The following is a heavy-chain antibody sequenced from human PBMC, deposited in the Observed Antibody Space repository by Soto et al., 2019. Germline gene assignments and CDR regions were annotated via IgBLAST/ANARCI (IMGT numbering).Heavy chain of an antibody. Sequence: QMQLVQSGPEVKKPWTSVKVSCKASGFNFTSSAMQWVRQAPGQRLEWIGWIVVGRGNTNYAQKFQERVTNTRDMSTSTAYMELSSLRSEDTAVYYCEAGAGGDAHDAFDIWGQGTMVTVSS. CDR2: IVVGRGNT. CDR3: EAGAGGDAHDAFDI. J-gene: IGHJ3*02. D-gene: IGHD2-21*02. V-gene: IGHV1-58*02. CDR1: GFNFTSSA.